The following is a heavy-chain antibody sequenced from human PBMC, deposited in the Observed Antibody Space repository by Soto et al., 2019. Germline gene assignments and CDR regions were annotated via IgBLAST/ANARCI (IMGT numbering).Heavy chain of an antibody. D-gene: IGHD2-2*01. V-gene: IGHV3-11*01. Sequence: QVQLVESGGGLVKPGGSLRLSCAASGFTFSDYYMSWIRQAPGKGLEWVSYISSSGSTIYYADSVKGRVTISRDNAKNSLYLQMNSLRAEDTAVYYCAREACSSTSCYAVNYYYYYMDVWGKGTTVTVSS. CDR2: ISSSGSTI. CDR3: AREACSSTSCYAVNYYYYYMDV. CDR1: GFTFSDYY. J-gene: IGHJ6*03.